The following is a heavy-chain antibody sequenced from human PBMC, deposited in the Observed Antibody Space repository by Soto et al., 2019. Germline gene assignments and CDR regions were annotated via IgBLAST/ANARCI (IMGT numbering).Heavy chain of an antibody. CDR2: IYYRGST. Sequence: QLQESGPGLVKPSETLSLTCTVSGDSVTTGSYYWTWLRQPPGKVLGWIAYIYYRGSTNYNPPLERPATISPDKSVSYFSLNLTSVTADDTAVYYCARRDYAIDSWGRGTLVTVSS. D-gene: IGHD4-17*01. V-gene: IGHV4-61*03. J-gene: IGHJ4*02. CDR3: ARRDYAIDS. CDR1: GDSVTTGSYY.